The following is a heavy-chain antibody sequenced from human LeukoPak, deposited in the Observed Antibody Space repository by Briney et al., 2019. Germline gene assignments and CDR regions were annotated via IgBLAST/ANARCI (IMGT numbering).Heavy chain of an antibody. CDR3: ARDGRSFMITFGGVIAP. CDR2: ISAYNGNT. V-gene: IGHV1-18*01. D-gene: IGHD3-16*02. CDR1: GYTFTSYG. J-gene: IGHJ4*02. Sequence: ASVKVSCKASGYTFTSYGISWVRQAPGQGLEWMGWISAYNGNTNYAQKLQGRVTMTTDTSTSTAYMELRSLRSDDTAVYYCARDGRSFMITFGGVIAPWGQGTLVTVSS.